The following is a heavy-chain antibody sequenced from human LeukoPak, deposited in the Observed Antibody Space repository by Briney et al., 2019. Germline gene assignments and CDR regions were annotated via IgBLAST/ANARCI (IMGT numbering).Heavy chain of an antibody. J-gene: IGHJ4*02. Sequence: ASVKVSCKASGYTFTGYYMHWVRQAPGQGLEWMGWINPNSGGTNYAQKFQGRVTMTRDTSISTAYMERSRLRSDDTAVYYCARDSLGYCSSISCMLLDFWGQGTLVTVSS. CDR2: INPNSGGT. CDR1: GYTFTGYY. D-gene: IGHD2-2*01. V-gene: IGHV1-2*02. CDR3: ARDSLGYCSSISCMLLDF.